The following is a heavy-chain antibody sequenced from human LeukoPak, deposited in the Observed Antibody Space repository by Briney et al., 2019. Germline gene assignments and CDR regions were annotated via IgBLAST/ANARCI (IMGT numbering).Heavy chain of an antibody. CDR1: GFTFSTYW. CDR3: ARGGSAVLES. D-gene: IGHD6-25*01. CDR2: ITSDGSSR. J-gene: IGHJ5*02. V-gene: IGHV3-74*01. Sequence: GGSLRLSCAASGFTFSTYWMHWVRHGPGKGLEGVSRITSDGSSRSHADSVKDRFIISRDNAKNTLYLQMNSLRVDDTAVYYCARGGSAVLESWGQGSQVAVSS.